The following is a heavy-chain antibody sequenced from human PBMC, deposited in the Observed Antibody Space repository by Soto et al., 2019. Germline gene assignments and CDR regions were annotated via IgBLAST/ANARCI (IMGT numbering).Heavy chain of an antibody. J-gene: IGHJ4*02. CDR3: AGETSMLYYYDSS. V-gene: IGHV3-48*02. D-gene: IGHD3-22*01. CDR1: GFTFSSYS. CDR2: ISSSSSTI. Sequence: EVQLVESGGGLVQPGGSLRLSCAASGFTFSSYSMNWVRQAPGKGLEWVSYISSSSSTIYYADSVKGRFTISRDNAKHSLYLHINSLRDEDTAVYYCAGETSMLYYYDSSWGQGTLVTVSS.